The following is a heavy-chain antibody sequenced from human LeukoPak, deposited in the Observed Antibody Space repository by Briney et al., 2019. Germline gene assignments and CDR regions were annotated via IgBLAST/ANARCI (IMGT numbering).Heavy chain of an antibody. V-gene: IGHV3-7*01. D-gene: IGHD2-2*01. CDR3: ARDPIGYCSSTSCSPR. CDR1: GFTYSSYW. Sequence: PGGSLRLSCAASGFTYSSYWMSRVRQAPGKGLEWVANIKQDGSEKYYVDSVKGRFTISRDNAKNSLYLQMNSLRAEDTAVYYCARDPIGYCSSTSCSPRWGQGTLVTVSS. CDR2: IKQDGSEK. J-gene: IGHJ4*02.